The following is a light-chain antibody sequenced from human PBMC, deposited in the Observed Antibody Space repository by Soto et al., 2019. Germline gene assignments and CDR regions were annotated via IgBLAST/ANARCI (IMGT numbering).Light chain of an antibody. V-gene: IGLV2-14*01. CDR2: DVS. Sequence: QSALPQPASVSGSPGQSITIYCTGTSSDVGGYNYVSWYQQHPGKAPKLMIYDVSNRPSGVSNRFSGSKSGNTASLTISGLQAEDEADYYCSSYTSSSTLLYVFGTGTKVTVL. J-gene: IGLJ1*01. CDR3: SSYTSSSTLLYV. CDR1: SSDVGGYNY.